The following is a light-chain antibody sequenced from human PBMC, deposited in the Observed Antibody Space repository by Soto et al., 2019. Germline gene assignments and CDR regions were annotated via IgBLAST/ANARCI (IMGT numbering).Light chain of an antibody. Sequence: QSVLTQPPSVSGAPGQRVTISCTGSSSNIGSDYDVHWYQQIPGTAPQLLIYGTNNRPSGVSDRFSGSKSDTSASLAITGLQAEDEADYYCLSYDSSLSGWVFGGGTQLTVL. CDR1: SSNIGSDYD. J-gene: IGLJ7*01. V-gene: IGLV1-40*01. CDR2: GTN. CDR3: LSYDSSLSGWV.